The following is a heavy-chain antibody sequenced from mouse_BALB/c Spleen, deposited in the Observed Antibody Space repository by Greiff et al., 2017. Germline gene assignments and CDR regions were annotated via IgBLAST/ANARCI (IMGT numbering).Heavy chain of an antibody. CDR3: ARDENYYGSSLFAY. CDR1: GYSITSGYY. CDR2: ISYDGSN. J-gene: IGHJ3*01. V-gene: IGHV3-6*02. D-gene: IGHD1-1*01. Sequence: VQLQQSGPGLVKPSQSLSLTCSVTGYSITSGYYWNWIRQFPGNKLEWMGYISYDGSNNYNPSLKNRISITRDTSKNQFFLKLNSVTTEDTATYYCARDENYYGSSLFAYWGQGTLVTVSA.